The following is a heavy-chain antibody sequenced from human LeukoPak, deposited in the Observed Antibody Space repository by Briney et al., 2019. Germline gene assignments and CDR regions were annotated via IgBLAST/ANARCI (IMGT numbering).Heavy chain of an antibody. V-gene: IGHV1-46*01. J-gene: IGHJ4*02. CDR1: GYTXTSYY. Sequence: ASVKVSCKASGYTXTSYYMHWVRQAPGQGLELMGIINPSGGSTIYAQKFQGRITMTRDTSTSTVYMELSSLRSEDTAVYYCARSKTIFGVVMPGDPFSGSRDWGQGTLVTVSS. CDR3: ARSKTIFGVVMPGDPFSGSRD. D-gene: IGHD3-3*01. CDR2: INPSGGST.